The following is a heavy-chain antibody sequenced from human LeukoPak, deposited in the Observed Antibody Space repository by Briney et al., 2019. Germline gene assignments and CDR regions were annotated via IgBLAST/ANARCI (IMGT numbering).Heavy chain of an antibody. CDR3: ARGEDFERYYLAY. Sequence: SETLSLTCTVSGGSISSYYWSWIRQPPGKGQEWIGDIYYSGNTNYNPSLKSRVTISVDTSKNQFSLKLSSVTAADTAVYFCARGEDFERYYLAYWGQGTLVTVSS. J-gene: IGHJ4*02. V-gene: IGHV4-59*01. D-gene: IGHD3-9*01. CDR1: GGSISSYY. CDR2: IYYSGNT.